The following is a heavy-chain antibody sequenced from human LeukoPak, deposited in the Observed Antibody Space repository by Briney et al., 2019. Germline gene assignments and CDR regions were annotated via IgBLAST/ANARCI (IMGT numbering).Heavy chain of an antibody. D-gene: IGHD3-10*01. CDR1: GYTFTSYA. CDR3: ARAPMVRGTELANGMDV. V-gene: IGHV1-3*01. J-gene: IGHJ6*02. CDR2: SNAGNGNT. Sequence: ASVKVSCKASGYTFTSYAMHWVRQAPGQRLEWMGWSNAGNGNTKYSQKFQGRVTITADKSTSTAYMELSSLRSEDTAVYYCARAPMVRGTELANGMDVWGQGTTVTVSS.